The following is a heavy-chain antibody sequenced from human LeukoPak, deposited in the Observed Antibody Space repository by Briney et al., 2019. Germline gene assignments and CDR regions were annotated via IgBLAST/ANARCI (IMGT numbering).Heavy chain of an antibody. J-gene: IGHJ6*02. V-gene: IGHV4-34*01. CDR3: GTDSRGPSYYYGMDV. Sequence: SETLSLTCAVYGGSFSGYYWSWVRQPPGKGREWIGEINHSGSTNYNPSLKSRVTIPVDKSKNQFSLKLSSGTAANPAVYYCGTDSRGPSYYYGMDVWGQGTTVTVSS. CDR1: GGSFSGYY. CDR2: INHSGST.